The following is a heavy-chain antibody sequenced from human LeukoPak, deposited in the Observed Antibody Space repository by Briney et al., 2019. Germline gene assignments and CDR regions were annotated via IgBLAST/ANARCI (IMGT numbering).Heavy chain of an antibody. CDR3: AKAYSSSWYVRLFDY. D-gene: IGHD6-13*01. J-gene: IGHJ4*02. Sequence: GGSLRLSCAASGFTFSSYAMSWVRQAPGKGLEWVSAISGSGGSTYYADSVKGGFTISRDNSKNTLYLQMNSLRAEDTAVYYCAKAYSSSWYVRLFDYWGQGTLVTVSS. CDR2: ISGSGGST. V-gene: IGHV3-23*01. CDR1: GFTFSSYA.